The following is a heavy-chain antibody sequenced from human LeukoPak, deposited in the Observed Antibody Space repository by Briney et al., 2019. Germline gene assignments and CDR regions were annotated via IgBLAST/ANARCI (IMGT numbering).Heavy chain of an antibody. CDR2: IIPIFATP. V-gene: IGHV1-69*13. D-gene: IGHD3-22*01. J-gene: IGHJ4*02. Sequence: VASVKVSCKASGGTFSSYAISWVRQAPGQGLEWMGGIIPIFATPNYAQKFQGGVTITADESTSTAYMELSSLRSDDTAVYYCASRTYYYDSSGYYYAPFDFWGQGTLVTVSS. CDR3: ASRTYYYDSSGYYYAPFDF. CDR1: GGTFSSYA.